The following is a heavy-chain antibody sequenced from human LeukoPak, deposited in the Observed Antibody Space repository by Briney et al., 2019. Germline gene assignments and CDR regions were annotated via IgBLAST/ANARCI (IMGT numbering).Heavy chain of an antibody. V-gene: IGHV3-7*01. J-gene: IGHJ2*01. CDR2: IKQDGSGK. CDR3: ARDLGLGEFPPDWYFDL. Sequence: PGGSLRLSCAASGFTFSSYWMSWVRQAPGKGLEWVANIKQDGSGKYYVDSVKGRFTISRDNAKNSLYLQMNSLRAEDTAVYYCARDLGLGEFPPDWYFDLWGRGTLVTVSS. D-gene: IGHD3-10*01. CDR1: GFTFSSYW.